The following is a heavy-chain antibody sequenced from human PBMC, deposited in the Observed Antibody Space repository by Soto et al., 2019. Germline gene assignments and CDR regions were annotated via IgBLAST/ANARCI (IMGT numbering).Heavy chain of an antibody. CDR2: VIPISGTA. Sequence: QVQLVQSGAEVKKPGSSVKVSCKASGGTFSSYAISWVRQAPGQGLEWMGGVIPISGTANYAQKFQGRVTINADESTSTAFMELSSLRSEDTAVYYCARSQGSSTSLEIYYYYYYGMEVWGQGTMVTVSS. CDR3: ARSQGSSTSLEIYYYYYYGMEV. D-gene: IGHD2-2*01. CDR1: GGTFSSYA. V-gene: IGHV1-69*01. J-gene: IGHJ6*02.